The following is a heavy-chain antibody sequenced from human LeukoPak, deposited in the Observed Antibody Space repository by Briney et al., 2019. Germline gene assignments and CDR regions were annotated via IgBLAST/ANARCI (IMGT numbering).Heavy chain of an antibody. CDR1: GYTFTSYD. CDR3: ARRGVFDSSDSRWRF. CDR2: MNPNSGNT. J-gene: IGHJ4*02. V-gene: IGHV1-8*01. Sequence: ASVKVSCKASGYTFTSYDINWVRQATGQGLEWMGWMNPNSGNTGYAQKFQGRVTMTRNTSISTAYMELSSLRSEDTAVYYCARRGVFDSSDSRWRFWGQGTQVTVTS. D-gene: IGHD6-19*01.